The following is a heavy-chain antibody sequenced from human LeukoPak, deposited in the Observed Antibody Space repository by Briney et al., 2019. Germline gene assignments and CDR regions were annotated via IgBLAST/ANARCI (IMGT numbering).Heavy chain of an antibody. CDR2: ISSTSTYI. Sequence: GGSLRLSCAASGFIFNNNTMNWVRQAPGKGLEWVASISSTSTYIYYADLVKGRFTVSRDNAKNSLYLQMNSLTADDTALYYCASSRYYHDTSTYYYIHYFDYWGQGALVTVSS. CDR1: GFIFNNNT. J-gene: IGHJ4*02. CDR3: ASSRYYHDTSTYYYIHYFDY. D-gene: IGHD3-22*01. V-gene: IGHV3-21*01.